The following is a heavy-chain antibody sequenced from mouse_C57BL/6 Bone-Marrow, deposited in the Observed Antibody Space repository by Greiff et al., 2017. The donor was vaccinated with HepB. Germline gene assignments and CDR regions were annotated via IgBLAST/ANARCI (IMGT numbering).Heavy chain of an antibody. V-gene: IGHV5-4*01. D-gene: IGHD2-2*01. J-gene: IGHJ1*03. CDR2: ISDGGSYT. Sequence: EVKLVESGGGLVKPGGSLKLSCAASGFTFSSYAMSWVRQTPEKRLEWVATISDGGSYTYYPDNVKGRFTISRDNAKNNLYLQMSHLKSEDTAMYYCAREKEGGPMVYWYFDVWGTGTTVTVSS. CDR3: AREKEGGPMVYWYFDV. CDR1: GFTFSSYA.